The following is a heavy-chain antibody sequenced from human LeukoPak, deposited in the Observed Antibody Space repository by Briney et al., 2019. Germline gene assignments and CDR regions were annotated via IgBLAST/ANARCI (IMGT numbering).Heavy chain of an antibody. Sequence: SVKVSCKASGGTFSSYAISWVRQAPGQGLEWMGRIIPIFGTANYAQKFQGRVTITTDESTSTAYMELSSLRSEDTAVYYCARTGGGNVEGAFDIWGQGTMVTVSS. CDR3: ARTGGGNVEGAFDI. D-gene: IGHD4-23*01. V-gene: IGHV1-69*05. CDR2: IIPIFGTA. J-gene: IGHJ3*02. CDR1: GGTFSSYA.